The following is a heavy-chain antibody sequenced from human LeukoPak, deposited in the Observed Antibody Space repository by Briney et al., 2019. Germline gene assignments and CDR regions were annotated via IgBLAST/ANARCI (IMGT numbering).Heavy chain of an antibody. D-gene: IGHD3-10*01. J-gene: IGHJ5*02. CDR3: ARVGSDPPNWFDP. CDR1: GGSISSSSYY. CDR2: IYYSGST. V-gene: IGHV4-39*07. Sequence: SETLSLTCTVSGGSISSSSYYWGWIRQPPGKGLEWIGSIYYSGSTYYNPSLKSRVTISVDTSKNQFSLKLSSVTAADTAVYYCARVGSDPPNWFDPWGQGTLVTVSS.